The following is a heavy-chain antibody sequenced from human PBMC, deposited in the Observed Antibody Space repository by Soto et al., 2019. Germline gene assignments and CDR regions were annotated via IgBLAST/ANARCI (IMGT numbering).Heavy chain of an antibody. CDR3: VMVDNYVTPTPQDV. CDR2: ISPYTGNT. D-gene: IGHD3-16*01. V-gene: IGHV1-18*01. J-gene: IGHJ6*02. CDR1: GYNFVNYD. Sequence: QVQLVQSGDEVKKPWASVKVSCKASGYNFVNYDIAWVREAPGQGIEWMGWISPYTGNTHSATKVQGRLTMTTDTSTSTAYMDLGSLTSDDSAVYYCVMVDNYVTPTPQDVWGQGTTVTVSS.